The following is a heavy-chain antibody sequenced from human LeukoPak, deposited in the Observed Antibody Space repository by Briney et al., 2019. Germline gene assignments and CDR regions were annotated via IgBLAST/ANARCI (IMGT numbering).Heavy chain of an antibody. CDR3: ARQETSSYNGAFDI. CDR1: GLIFSSYW. D-gene: IGHD1-26*01. J-gene: IGHJ3*02. CDR2: IKKDGSEM. Sequence: GGSLRLSCAASGLIFSSYWMSWVRQAPGKGLEWVANIKKDGSEMYYVDSVKGRFTISRDNAKNSLYLQMNSLRADDTAVYHCARQETSSYNGAFDIRGQGTMVTVSS. V-gene: IGHV3-7*01.